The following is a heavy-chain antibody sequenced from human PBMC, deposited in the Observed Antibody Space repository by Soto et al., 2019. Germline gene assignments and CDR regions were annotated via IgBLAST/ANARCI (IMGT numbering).Heavy chain of an antibody. CDR1: GFTFSNAW. D-gene: IGHD2-2*01. J-gene: IGHJ4*02. V-gene: IGHV3-15*01. Sequence: PGGSLRLSCAASGFTFSNAWMSWVRQAPGKGLEWVGRIKSKTDGGTTDYAAPVKGRFTISRDDSKNTLYLQMNSLKTEDTAVYYCTTAYCSSTSCYLFDYWGQGTLVTVSS. CDR2: IKSKTDGGTT. CDR3: TTAYCSSTSCYLFDY.